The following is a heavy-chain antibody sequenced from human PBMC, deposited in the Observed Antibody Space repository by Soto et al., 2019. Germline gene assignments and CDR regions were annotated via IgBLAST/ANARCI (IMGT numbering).Heavy chain of an antibody. CDR2: IYYTGST. CDR3: ASSLGPYYFYGMDV. CDR1: GGSISSGDYY. J-gene: IGHJ6*02. V-gene: IGHV4-30-4*01. Sequence: QVQLQESGPGLVKPSQTLSLTCTVSGGSISSGDYYWSWIRQPPGKGLEWIGYIYYTGSTYYNPSLDSRVTXXVXPXXHQFSLKLSSVTVADTAVYYCASSLGPYYFYGMDVWGQGTTVTVSS. D-gene: IGHD3-16*02.